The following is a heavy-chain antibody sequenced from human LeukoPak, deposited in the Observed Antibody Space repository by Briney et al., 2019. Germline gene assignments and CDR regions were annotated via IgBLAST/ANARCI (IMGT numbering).Heavy chain of an antibody. CDR2: ISWNSGSI. CDR3: ARDPLDY. Sequence: PGGSLRLSCAASGFTFDDYAMHWVRQAPGKGLEWVSGISWNSGSIGYADSVKGRFTISRDNAKNSLYLQMNSLRAEDTAVYYCARDPLDYWGQGTLVTVSS. CDR1: GFTFDDYA. J-gene: IGHJ4*02. V-gene: IGHV3-9*01.